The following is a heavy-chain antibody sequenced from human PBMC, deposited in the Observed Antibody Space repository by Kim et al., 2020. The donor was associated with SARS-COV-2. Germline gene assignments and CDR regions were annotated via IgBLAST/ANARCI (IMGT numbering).Heavy chain of an antibody. V-gene: IGHV3-15*01. CDR1: GFTFSNAW. J-gene: IGHJ6*03. D-gene: IGHD3-9*01. CDR2: IKSKTDGGTT. CDR3: TTVPTGYYYYYMDV. Sequence: GGSLRLSCAASGFTFSNAWMSWVRQAPGKGLEWVGRIKSKTDGGTTDYAAPVKGRFTISRDDSKNTLYLQMNSLKTEDTAVYYCTTVPTGYYYYYMDVWGKGTTVTVSS.